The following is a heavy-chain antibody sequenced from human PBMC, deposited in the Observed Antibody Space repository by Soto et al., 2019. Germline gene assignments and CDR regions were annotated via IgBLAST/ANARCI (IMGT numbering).Heavy chain of an antibody. V-gene: IGHV4-59*01. CDR3: VREYSGSSRWFDP. CDR2: IYYTGIT. CDR1: GGSLRSYY. J-gene: IGHJ5*02. D-gene: IGHD6-13*01. Sequence: QVQLQESGPGLVKPSETLSLSCTVSGGSLRSYYWNWIRQAPGKGLEWIGYIYYTGITNYNPSLKTRVTMSVDTSKNQFSLKLNSVTAADTAVYYCVREYSGSSRWFDPWGQGTLVTVSS.